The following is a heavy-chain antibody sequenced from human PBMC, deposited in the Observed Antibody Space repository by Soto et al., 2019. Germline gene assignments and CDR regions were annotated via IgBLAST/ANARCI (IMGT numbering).Heavy chain of an antibody. CDR3: GRGRSGQIVVFY. D-gene: IGHD1-26*01. Sequence: ASVKVSCKASGYTFTGHYIHWVRQAPEQGPEWMGEIGPESGATRYAEKFQGRVTMTLDTSITTVYMELKNLSPDDTAVYYCGRGRSGQIVVFYWGQGTPVTV. CDR1: GYTFTGHY. CDR2: IGPESGAT. J-gene: IGHJ4*02. V-gene: IGHV1-2*02.